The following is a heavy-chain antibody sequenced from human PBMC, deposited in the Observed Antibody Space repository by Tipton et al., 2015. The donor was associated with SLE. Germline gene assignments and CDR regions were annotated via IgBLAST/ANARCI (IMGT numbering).Heavy chain of an antibody. V-gene: IGHV3-7*01. J-gene: IGHJ3*02. Sequence: QLVQSGGGLVQPGGSLRLSCAASGFTFSTYWMSWVRQAPGKGLEWVANINQDGSDKYYVDSVKGRFTISRDNAKNSLYLQMNSLRAEDTAVYYCARDTLPYRAYSSSWVGAFDIWGQGTMLTVSS. CDR3: ARDTLPYRAYSSSWVGAFDI. CDR2: INQDGSDK. D-gene: IGHD6-13*01. CDR1: GFTFSTYW.